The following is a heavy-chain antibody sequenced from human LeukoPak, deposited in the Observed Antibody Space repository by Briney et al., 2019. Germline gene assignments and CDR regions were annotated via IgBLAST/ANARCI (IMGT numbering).Heavy chain of an antibody. D-gene: IGHD2-8*01. CDR1: GFTFTTHN. CDR2: ISSDSGLI. CDR3: AREGLIRQEGRNWFDP. J-gene: IGHJ5*02. V-gene: IGHV3-48*01. Sequence: PGGSLILSCAASGFTFTTHNMDWVRQAPGKGLEWVSFISSDSGLIYYADSVKGRFTISRENAKNSLYLQMNSLTAEDTAVYFCAREGLIRQEGRNWFDPWGQGTLVTVSS.